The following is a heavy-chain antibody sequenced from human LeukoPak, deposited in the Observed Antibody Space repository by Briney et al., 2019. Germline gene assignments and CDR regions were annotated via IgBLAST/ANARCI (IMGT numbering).Heavy chain of an antibody. D-gene: IGHD5-24*01. Sequence: SQTLSLTCTVSGGSISSSSYYWGWIRQPPGKGLEWIGSIYYSGSTYYNPSLKSRVTISVDTSKNQFSLKLSSVTAADTAVYYCAREPFQMATIRDAFDIWGQGTMVTVSS. CDR2: IYYSGST. J-gene: IGHJ3*02. V-gene: IGHV4-39*07. CDR3: AREPFQMATIRDAFDI. CDR1: GGSISSSSYY.